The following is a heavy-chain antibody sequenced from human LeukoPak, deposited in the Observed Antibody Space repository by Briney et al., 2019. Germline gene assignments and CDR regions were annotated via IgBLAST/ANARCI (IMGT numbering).Heavy chain of an antibody. CDR1: GFTFSSYS. CDR3: ARARASGRSGFDY. Sequence: GGSLRLSCAASGFTFSSYSMNWVRQAPGKGLEWVSYISSSSSTIYYADSVKGRFTISRDNAKNSLDLQMNSLRDEDTAVYYCARARASGRSGFDYWGQGTLVTVSS. D-gene: IGHD2-15*01. V-gene: IGHV3-48*02. CDR2: ISSSSSTI. J-gene: IGHJ4*02.